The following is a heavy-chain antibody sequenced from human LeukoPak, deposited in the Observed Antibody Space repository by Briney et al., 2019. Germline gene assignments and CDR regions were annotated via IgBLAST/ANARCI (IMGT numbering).Heavy chain of an antibody. V-gene: IGHV3-74*01. CDR3: AGYCSSTSCSPPGFGY. D-gene: IGHD2-2*01. CDR1: GFTFSSYW. Sequence: GGSLRLSCAASGFTFSSYWMHWVRQAPGKGLVWVSRISSDGSSTSYADSVKGRFTISRDNAKNTLYLQMNSLRAEDTAVYYCAGYCSSTSCSPPGFGYWGQGTLVTVSS. J-gene: IGHJ4*02. CDR2: ISSDGSST.